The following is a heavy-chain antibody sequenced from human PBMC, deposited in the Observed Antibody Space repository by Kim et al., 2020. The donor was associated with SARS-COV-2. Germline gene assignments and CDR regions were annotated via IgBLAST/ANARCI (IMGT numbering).Heavy chain of an antibody. CDR1: GGTFTNYA. J-gene: IGHJ6*02. CDR3: ARDRMVLGSYGFYYGMDV. D-gene: IGHD1-26*01. V-gene: IGHV1-69*13. CDR2: IIPIFGRA. Sequence: SVKVSCKASGGTFTNYAISWVRQAPGQGLEWMGGIIPIFGRANYAQKFQGRVTITADEFTNTAYIEMSSLRSEDTAVYYCARDRMVLGSYGFYYGMDVWGQGTTVTVS.